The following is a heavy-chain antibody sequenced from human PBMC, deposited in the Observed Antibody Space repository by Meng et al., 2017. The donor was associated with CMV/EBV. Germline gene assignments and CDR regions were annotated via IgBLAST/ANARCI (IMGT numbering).Heavy chain of an antibody. CDR3: ARGVPLGIIYSFDY. D-gene: IGHD2-21*01. J-gene: IGHJ4*01. V-gene: IGHV1-18*01. CDR1: GYTFTGYG. Sequence: HGPLVQSGVEVKKPGASVKVSCKASGYTFTGYGISWVRQAPGQGLEWMGWISVYNGHTNFAQNLQGRVTMTADTSTSTAYVELRSLRSDDTAIYYCARGVPLGIIYSFDYWGQGTLVTVSS. CDR2: ISVYNGHT.